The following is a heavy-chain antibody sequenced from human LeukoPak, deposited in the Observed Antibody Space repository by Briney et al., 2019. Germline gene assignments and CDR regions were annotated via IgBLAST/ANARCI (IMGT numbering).Heavy chain of an antibody. D-gene: IGHD1-14*01. CDR2: ISYDGSNK. CDR3: ARDSWHRRSWFDP. V-gene: IGHV3-30-3*01. J-gene: IGHJ5*02. CDR1: GFTFSNYA. Sequence: GRSLRLSCAASGFTFSNYAMHWVRQAPGKGLEWVAVISYDGSNKYYADSVKGRFTISRDNSKNTLYQQMNSLRAEDTAVYYCARDSWHRRSWFDPWGQGTLVTVSS.